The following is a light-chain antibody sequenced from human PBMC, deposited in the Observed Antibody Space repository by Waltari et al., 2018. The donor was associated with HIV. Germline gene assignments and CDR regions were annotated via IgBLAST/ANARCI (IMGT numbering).Light chain of an antibody. V-gene: IGKV3-20*01. CDR3: QKYGDAPWT. CDR1: QSIISNY. J-gene: IGKJ1*01. Sequence: EIVLPPSPGPLSLSPGERATLSCRASQSIISNYLAWDQQKPGQAPRLRIYGVSSRATGIPDRFSGSGCVTDVTLTISRLEPEDVAVYYCQKYGDAPWTFGQGTKVQIK. CDR2: GVS.